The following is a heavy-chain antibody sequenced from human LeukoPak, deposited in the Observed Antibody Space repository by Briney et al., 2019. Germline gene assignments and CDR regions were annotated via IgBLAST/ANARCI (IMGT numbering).Heavy chain of an antibody. CDR3: ARGEVPPHYFDY. J-gene: IGHJ4*02. CDR2: IITIFGTA. CDR1: GGTFSTYA. Sequence: SVKVSCKASGGTFSTYAISWVRQAPGQGLEWMGGIITIFGTAKYAHKFQGRVTSTADESTSTSYMELSSLRSEDTAVYYCARGEVPPHYFDYWGQGTLVTVSS. V-gene: IGHV1-69*13.